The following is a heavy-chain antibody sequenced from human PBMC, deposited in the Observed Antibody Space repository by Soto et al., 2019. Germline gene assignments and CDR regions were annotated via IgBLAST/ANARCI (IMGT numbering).Heavy chain of an antibody. J-gene: IGHJ6*02. V-gene: IGHV4-39*01. CDR1: GGSISSSSYY. Sequence: SETLSLTCTVSGGSISSSSYYWGWIRQPPGKGLEWIGSIYYSGSTYYNPSLKSRVTISVDTSKNQFSLKLSSVTAADTAVYYCARRAVMVATYYYYYGMDVWGQGTTVTVSS. CDR3: ARRAVMVATYYYYYGMDV. D-gene: IGHD6-19*01. CDR2: IYYSGST.